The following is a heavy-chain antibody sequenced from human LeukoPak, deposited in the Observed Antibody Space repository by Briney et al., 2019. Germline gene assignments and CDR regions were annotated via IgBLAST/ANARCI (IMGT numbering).Heavy chain of an antibody. V-gene: IGHV4-61*02. CDR1: AGSISSGSYY. J-gene: IGHJ4*02. CDR3: ARARGSGWYYFDY. Sequence: QVQLQESGPGLVKPSQPLSLTCTVSAGSISSGSYYWSWIRQPAGQGLGGIGRIYTSGSTNYNPSLKSRVTISVDTFKNQFSLKLSSVTAADTAVYYCARARGSGWYYFDYWGQGTLVTVSS. D-gene: IGHD6-19*01. CDR2: IYTSGST.